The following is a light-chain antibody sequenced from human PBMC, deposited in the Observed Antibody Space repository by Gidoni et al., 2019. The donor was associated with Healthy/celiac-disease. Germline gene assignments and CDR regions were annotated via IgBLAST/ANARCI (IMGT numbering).Light chain of an antibody. CDR1: QGSSSY. Sequence: IRITQSPSSLSASTGDRVTITCRASQGSSSYLAWYQQKPGKAPKLLIYAASTLQSGVPSRFSGSGSGKDFTLTISCLQSEDFATYYCQQYYSYPPITFGQGTRLEIK. J-gene: IGKJ5*01. V-gene: IGKV1-8*01. CDR3: QQYYSYPPIT. CDR2: AAS.